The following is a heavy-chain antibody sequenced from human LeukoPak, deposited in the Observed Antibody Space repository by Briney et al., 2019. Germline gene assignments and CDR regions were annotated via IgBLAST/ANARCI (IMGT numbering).Heavy chain of an antibody. CDR2: IYSGGST. CDR1: GFTVSSNY. D-gene: IGHD3-10*01. CDR3: ARELWFGESIGFDY. V-gene: IGHV3-53*01. J-gene: IGHJ4*02. Sequence: GGSLRLSCAASGFTVSSNYMSWVRQAPGKGLEWVSVIYSGGSTYYADSVKGRFTISRDNSKNTLYLQMNSLRAEDTAAYYCARELWFGESIGFDYWGQGTLVTVSS.